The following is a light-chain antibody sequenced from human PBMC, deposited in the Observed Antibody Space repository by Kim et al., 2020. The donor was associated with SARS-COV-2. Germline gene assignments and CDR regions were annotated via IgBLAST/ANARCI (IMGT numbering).Light chain of an antibody. V-gene: IGKV1-33*01. Sequence: DTQMTQSPSSLSASVGDRVTITCQASQDISNYLNWYQQKPGKAPKLLIYDASNLETGVPSRFSGSGSVTDFTFTISSLQPEDIATYYCQQYDNLLPMYTFGQGTKLE. J-gene: IGKJ2*01. CDR2: DAS. CDR1: QDISNY. CDR3: QQYDNLLPMYT.